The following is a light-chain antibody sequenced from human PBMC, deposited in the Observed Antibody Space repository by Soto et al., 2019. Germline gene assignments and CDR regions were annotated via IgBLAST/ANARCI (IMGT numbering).Light chain of an antibody. CDR1: QSVSSN. Sequence: EIVMTQSPATLSVSPGERATLSCRASQSVSSNLAWYQQKPGQAPRLLIYGVSTRATGIPARFSGSGSGTEFTLTISSLQSEDFAVSYCQQYNNWPWTFGQGTKVDIK. CDR3: QQYNNWPWT. V-gene: IGKV3-15*01. J-gene: IGKJ1*01. CDR2: GVS.